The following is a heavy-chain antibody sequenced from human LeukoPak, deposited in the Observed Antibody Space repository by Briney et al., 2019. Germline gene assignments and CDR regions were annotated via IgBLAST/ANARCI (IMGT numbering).Heavy chain of an antibody. D-gene: IGHD3-10*01. CDR1: GFTFGIYD. CDR3: AKKDRGGVGHGSFVY. CDR2: VSPDGSNS. V-gene: IGHV3-30*18. J-gene: IGHJ4*02. Sequence: GRSLRLSCAASGFTFGIYDMYWVRQAPGKGLEWVAVVSPDGSNSNYADSLKGRFTISRDNSKNTVYLQMNSLRAEETAVYYCAKKDRGGVGHGSFVYWGQGTLVTVSS.